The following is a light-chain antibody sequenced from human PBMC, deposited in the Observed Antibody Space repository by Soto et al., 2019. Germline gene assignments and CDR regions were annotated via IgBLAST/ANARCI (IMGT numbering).Light chain of an antibody. Sequence: QSALTQPASVSGSPGQSITISFTGTSSDVGCYNYVSWYQQHPGKAPKLMIYDVSDRPSGVSNRFSGSKSGNTASLTISGLQAEDEADYYCSSYTSSSTYVFGTGTKLTVL. V-gene: IGLV2-14*01. J-gene: IGLJ1*01. CDR3: SSYTSSSTYV. CDR2: DVS. CDR1: SSDVGCYNY.